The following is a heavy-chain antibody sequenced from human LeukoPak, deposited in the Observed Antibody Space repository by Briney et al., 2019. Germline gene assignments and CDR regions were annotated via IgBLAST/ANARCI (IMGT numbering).Heavy chain of an antibody. CDR1: GFTVSSNY. CDR2: IYSGGST. Sequence: GGSLRLSCAASGFTVSSNYMSWVRQAPGKGLEWVSVIYSGGSTYYADSVKGRFTISRDNSKNTLYLQMNSLRAEDTAVYYCAKDEYYYDSSGYYYGPLGAFDIWGQGTMVTVSS. J-gene: IGHJ3*02. D-gene: IGHD3-22*01. CDR3: AKDEYYYDSSGYYYGPLGAFDI. V-gene: IGHV3-53*05.